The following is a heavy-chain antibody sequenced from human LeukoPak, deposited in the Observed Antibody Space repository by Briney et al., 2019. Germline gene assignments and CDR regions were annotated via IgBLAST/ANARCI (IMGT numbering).Heavy chain of an antibody. V-gene: IGHV3-23*01. Sequence: GGSLRLSCAASGFTFSSSAMSWVRQAPGKVLEWVSSISGSGSGGSTYYADSVKGRFTISRDNSKNTLYLQMNSLRAEDTAVYYCAKTTADAFDIWGQGTMVTVSS. CDR1: GFTFSSSA. J-gene: IGHJ3*02. CDR3: AKTTADAFDI. CDR2: ISGSGSGGST. D-gene: IGHD2/OR15-2a*01.